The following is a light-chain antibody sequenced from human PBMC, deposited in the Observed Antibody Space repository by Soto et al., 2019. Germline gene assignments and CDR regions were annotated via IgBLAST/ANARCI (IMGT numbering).Light chain of an antibody. CDR3: QQLLSYPIT. J-gene: IGKJ5*01. CDR1: QGISSY. V-gene: IGKV1-9*01. Sequence: DIQMTQSPSAMSTSGVDRVTITCLASQGISSYLAWYQQKPGKAPKLLIYAASTLQSGVPLRFSGSGSGTSFTLTISSLQPEDFATYYCQQLLSYPITFGQGTRLEIK. CDR2: AAS.